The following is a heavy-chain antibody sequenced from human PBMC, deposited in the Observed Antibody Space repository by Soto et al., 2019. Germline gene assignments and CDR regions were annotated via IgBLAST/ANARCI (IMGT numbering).Heavy chain of an antibody. Sequence: QVQLVQSGAEVKKPGSSVKVSCKASGGTSNNHAINWARQAPGQGLEWMGGIIPIFGTSNYAQEFQGRVTITPAQSTGTAAMELSRLISWHTAVYDCLRGNMRATARILRDMWFVLWGQETLVTV. CDR2: IIPIFGTS. CDR3: LRGNMRATARILRDMWFVL. V-gene: IGHV1-69*01. J-gene: IGHJ5*02. D-gene: IGHD3-9*01. CDR1: GGTSNNHA.